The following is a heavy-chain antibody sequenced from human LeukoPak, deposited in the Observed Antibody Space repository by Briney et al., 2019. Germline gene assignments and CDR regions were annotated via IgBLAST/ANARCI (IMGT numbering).Heavy chain of an antibody. Sequence: ASVKVSYKASGYTFTSYYMHWVRQAPGQGLEWMGIINPSGGSTSYAQKFQGRVTMTRDMSTSTVYMELSSLRSEDTAVYYCARVGLRFLRWRGPFDYWGQGTLVTVSS. CDR3: ARVGLRFLRWRGPFDY. CDR2: INPSGGST. CDR1: GYTFTSYY. V-gene: IGHV1-46*01. D-gene: IGHD3-3*01. J-gene: IGHJ4*02.